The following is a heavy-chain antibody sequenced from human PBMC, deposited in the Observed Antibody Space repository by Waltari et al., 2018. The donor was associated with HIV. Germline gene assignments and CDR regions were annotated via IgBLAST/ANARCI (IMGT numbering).Heavy chain of an antibody. D-gene: IGHD3-3*01. V-gene: IGHV4-31*03. CDR2: IYYSGST. J-gene: IGHJ4*02. CDR1: GGSISSGSSY. CDR3: ARRRSFWSGYTGPYFDY. Sequence: QVQLQESGPGLVKPSQTLSLTCTVSGGSISSGSSYWTWIRQTPGKGLEWIGYIYYSGSTYYNPSLKSRVTISVDTSKNQFSLKLSSVTAADTAVYYCARRRSFWSGYTGPYFDYWGQGTLVTVSS.